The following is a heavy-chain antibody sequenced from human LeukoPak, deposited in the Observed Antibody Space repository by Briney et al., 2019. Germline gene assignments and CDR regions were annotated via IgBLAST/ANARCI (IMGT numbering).Heavy chain of an antibody. CDR1: GFIVSSYA. D-gene: IGHD2-8*01. CDR3: AKDRPCINDVCHGDFDY. J-gene: IGHJ4*02. CDR2: ISGSGGST. Sequence: GGSLRLSCAASGFIVSSYAMIWVRQAPGKGLEWVSTISGSGGSTYYADSVKGRFTISRDNSKNTVCLQMNSLRAEDTAVYYCAKDRPCINDVCHGDFDYWGQGTLVTVSS. V-gene: IGHV3-23*01.